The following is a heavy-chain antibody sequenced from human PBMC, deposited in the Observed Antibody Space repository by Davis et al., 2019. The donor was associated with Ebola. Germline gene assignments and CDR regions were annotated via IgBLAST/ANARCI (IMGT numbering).Heavy chain of an antibody. CDR1: GGSISSSSYY. CDR3: ARGIVLMVYAQTSDAFDI. Sequence: PSETLSLTCTVSGGSISSSSYYWGWIRQHPGKGLEWIGYIYYSGSTYYNPSLKSRVTISVDTSKNQFSLKLSSVTAADTAVYYCARGIVLMVYAQTSDAFDIWGQGTMVTVSS. D-gene: IGHD2-8*01. CDR2: IYYSGST. J-gene: IGHJ3*02. V-gene: IGHV4-31*03.